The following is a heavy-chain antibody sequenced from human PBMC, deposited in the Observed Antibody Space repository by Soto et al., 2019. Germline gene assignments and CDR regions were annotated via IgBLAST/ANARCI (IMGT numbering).Heavy chain of an antibody. Sequence: QVQLVQSGAEVKKPGASVKVSCKASGYTFTSYGISWVRQAPGQGLEWMGWISAYNGNTNYAQKRQGRVTMTTDTSTSTAYMDLRSLRSDDTAVYYCARDSXXXRYDFWSGLRLNWFDPWGQGTLVT. CDR3: ARDSXXXRYDFWSGLRLNWFDP. V-gene: IGHV1-18*01. CDR1: GYTFTSYG. J-gene: IGHJ5*02. D-gene: IGHD3-3*01. CDR2: ISAYNGNT.